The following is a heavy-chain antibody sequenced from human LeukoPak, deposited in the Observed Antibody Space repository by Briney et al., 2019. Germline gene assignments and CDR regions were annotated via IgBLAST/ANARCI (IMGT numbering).Heavy chain of an antibody. CDR3: ARGPGHFGFDY. CDR2: INHSGST. D-gene: IGHD3-3*01. J-gene: IGHJ4*02. CDR1: GGSFSGYY. V-gene: IGHV4-34*01. Sequence: SETLSLTCAVYGGSFSGYYWSWIRQPPWKGLEWIGEINHSGSTNYNPSLKSRVTISVDTSKNQFSLKLGSVTAADTAVYYCARGPGHFGFDYWGQGTLVTVSS.